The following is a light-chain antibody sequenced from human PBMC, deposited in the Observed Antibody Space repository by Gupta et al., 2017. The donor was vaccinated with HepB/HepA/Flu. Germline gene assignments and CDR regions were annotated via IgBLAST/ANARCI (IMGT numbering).Light chain of an antibody. J-gene: IGLJ2*01. CDR3: SSYTSSSLVV. CDR2: DVS. Sequence: QSALTQPASVSGSPGQSITISCTGTSSDVGGYTYVPWYQQHPGKAPKRMIYDVSNRPSGVANRFSGSKSGNTASLTISGLQAEDEADYYCSSYTSSSLVVFGGGTKLTVL. CDR1: SSDVGGYTY. V-gene: IGLV2-14*01.